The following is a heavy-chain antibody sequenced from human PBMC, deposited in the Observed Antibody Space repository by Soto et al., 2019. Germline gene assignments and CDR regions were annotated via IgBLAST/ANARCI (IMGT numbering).Heavy chain of an antibody. CDR3: ARDIGYCSGGSCYEGLIDAFDI. CDR2: IIPIFGTA. CDR1: GGTFSSYA. V-gene: IGHV1-69*13. Sequence: SVKVSCKASGGTFSSYAISWVRQAPGQGLEWMGGIIPIFGTANYAQKFQGRVTITADESTSTAYMELSSLRSEDTAVYYCARDIGYCSGGSCYEGLIDAFDIWGQ. D-gene: IGHD2-15*01. J-gene: IGHJ3*02.